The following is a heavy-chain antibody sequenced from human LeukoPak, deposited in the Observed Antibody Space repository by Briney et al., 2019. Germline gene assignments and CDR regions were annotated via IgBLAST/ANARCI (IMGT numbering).Heavy chain of an antibody. Sequence: PSETLSLTCTVSGGSIRSYYWSWIRQPPGKGLEWIGYIYFSGSTNNNPSLKSRVTISVDTSKNQFSLKLSSVTAADTAVYYCARHLEYISSWKGYYFDYWGQGTLVTVSS. D-gene: IGHD6-13*01. J-gene: IGHJ4*02. CDR1: GGSIRSYY. V-gene: IGHV4-59*08. CDR3: ARHLEYISSWKGYYFDY. CDR2: IYFSGST.